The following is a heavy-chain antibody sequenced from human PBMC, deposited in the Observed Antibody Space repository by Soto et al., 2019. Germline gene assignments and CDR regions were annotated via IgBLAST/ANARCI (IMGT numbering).Heavy chain of an antibody. CDR3: ARGPTATRYYDFWSGYCYFDY. J-gene: IGHJ4*02. CDR1: GGSFSGYY. CDR2: INHSGST. V-gene: IGHV4-34*01. D-gene: IGHD3-3*01. Sequence: SETLSLTCAVYGGSFSGYYWSWIRQPPGKGLEWIGEINHSGSTNYNPSLKSRVTISVDTSKNQFSLKLSSVTAADTAVYYCARGPTATRYYDFWSGYCYFDYWGQGTLVTDSS.